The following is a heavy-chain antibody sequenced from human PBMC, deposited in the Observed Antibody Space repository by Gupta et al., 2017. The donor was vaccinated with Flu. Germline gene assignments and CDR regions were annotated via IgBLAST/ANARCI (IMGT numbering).Heavy chain of an antibody. CDR3: ARQRGTVTVGYYYMDV. CDR1: GDSIISSNYY. Sequence: QLQLQESGPGLVRPSGTLSLTCSVSGDSIISSNYYWGWIRQPPGKGLEWIGSIFYNGNTYSNPSLKSRPTMSVDTSKNQISLRLSSVTAADTAVYYCARQRGTVTVGYYYMDVWGNGTTVTVSS. V-gene: IGHV4-39*01. J-gene: IGHJ6*03. D-gene: IGHD3-16*01. CDR2: IFYNGNT.